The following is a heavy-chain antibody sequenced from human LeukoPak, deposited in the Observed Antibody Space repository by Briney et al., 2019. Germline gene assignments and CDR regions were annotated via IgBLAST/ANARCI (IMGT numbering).Heavy chain of an antibody. V-gene: IGHV3-23*01. Sequence: GGSLRLSCAASGFTFSSYAMSWVRQAPGKGLEWVSAISGSGGSTYYADSVKGRFTISRDNSKNTLYLQMNSLRAEDTAVYYCARDGQWLVQIDYWGQGTLVTVSS. CDR2: ISGSGGST. CDR3: ARDGQWLVQIDY. D-gene: IGHD6-19*01. J-gene: IGHJ4*02. CDR1: GFTFSSYA.